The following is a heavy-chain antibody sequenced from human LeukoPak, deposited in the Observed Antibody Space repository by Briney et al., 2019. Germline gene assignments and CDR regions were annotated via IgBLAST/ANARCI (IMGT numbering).Heavy chain of an antibody. CDR3: ARDYYDSSSYQVFDY. D-gene: IGHD3-22*01. J-gene: IGHJ4*02. V-gene: IGHV4-4*07. Sequence: TPSETLSLTCTVSGGSISSYYWSWIRQPAGKGLEWIGRIYTSGSTNYNPSLKSRVTMSVDTSKNQFSLKLSSVTAADTAVYYCARDYYDSSSYQVFDYWGQGTLVTVSS. CDR1: GGSISSYY. CDR2: IYTSGST.